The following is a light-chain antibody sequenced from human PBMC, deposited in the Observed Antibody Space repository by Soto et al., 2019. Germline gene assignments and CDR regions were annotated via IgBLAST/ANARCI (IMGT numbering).Light chain of an antibody. CDR3: AAWDDSLSGLYV. V-gene: IGLV1-47*01. Sequence: QSVLTQPPSASGTPGQRVTISCSGSSSNLGSNYVYWYQQLPGTAPKLLIYRNNQRPSGVPDRFSGSKSGTSASLALSGLRSEDEADYYCAAWDDSLSGLYVFGTGTKLTVL. J-gene: IGLJ1*01. CDR1: SSNLGSNY. CDR2: RNN.